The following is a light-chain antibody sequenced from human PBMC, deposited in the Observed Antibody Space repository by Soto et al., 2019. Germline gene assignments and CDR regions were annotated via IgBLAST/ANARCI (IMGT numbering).Light chain of an antibody. CDR3: QQSFVPPRT. CDR1: QSVSSY. Sequence: DIQMTQSPSSLSASVGDRVTITCRASQSVSSYLNWYQQKPGKAPKVLIYAASALQSVVPARFSGSGYGTDFTLTIDSLQPEDFATYYCQQSFVPPRTFGQGTKVEIK. V-gene: IGKV1-39*01. CDR2: AAS. J-gene: IGKJ1*01.